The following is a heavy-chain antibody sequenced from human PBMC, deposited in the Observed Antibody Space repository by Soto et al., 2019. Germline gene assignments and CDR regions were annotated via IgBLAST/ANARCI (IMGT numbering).Heavy chain of an antibody. CDR3: ARDQCFGGGRSCYYFDF. V-gene: IGHV3-30*04. J-gene: IGHJ4*02. CDR2: ISNDGRAK. Sequence: VGSLRLSCAASGFTFTTYAIHWVSQAPGKGLEWVAVISNDGRAKYYADSVKGRFTISRDNSKNTLYLQMNSLRSDDTAVYYCARDQCFGGGRSCYYFDFWGQGTLVTVSS. CDR1: GFTFTTYA. D-gene: IGHD2-15*01.